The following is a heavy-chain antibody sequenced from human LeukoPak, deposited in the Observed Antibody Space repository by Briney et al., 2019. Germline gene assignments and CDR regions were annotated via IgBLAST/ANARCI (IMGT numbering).Heavy chain of an antibody. CDR3: AKAANDVLRYFDWLVESYYGMDV. V-gene: IGHV3-43*02. Sequence: ETLSLTCTVSGASVNSYFWSWIRQPPGKGLEWVSLISGDGGSTYYADSVKGRFTISRDNSKNSLYLQMNSLRTEDTALYYCAKAANDVLRYFDWLVESYYGMDVWGQGTTVTVSS. D-gene: IGHD3-9*01. J-gene: IGHJ6*02. CDR1: GASVNSYF. CDR2: ISGDGGST.